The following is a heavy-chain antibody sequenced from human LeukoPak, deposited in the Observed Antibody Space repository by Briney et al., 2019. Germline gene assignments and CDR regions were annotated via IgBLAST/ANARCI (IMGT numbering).Heavy chain of an antibody. J-gene: IGHJ6*02. CDR3: ARGGGSYRTRGYYGMDV. CDR2: ISSSSSTI. V-gene: IGHV3-48*01. Sequence: GGSLRLSCAASGFTFSSYSMTWVRQAPGKGLEWVSYISSSSSTIYYADSVKGRFTISRDNAKNSLYLQMNSLRAEDTAVYYCARGGGSYRTRGYYGMDVWGQGTTVTVSS. D-gene: IGHD1-26*01. CDR1: GFTFSSYS.